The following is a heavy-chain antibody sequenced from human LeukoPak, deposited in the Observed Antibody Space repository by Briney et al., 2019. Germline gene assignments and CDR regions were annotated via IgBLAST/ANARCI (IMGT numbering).Heavy chain of an antibody. J-gene: IGHJ6*02. CDR1: GYSFTSYW. V-gene: IGHV5-51*01. CDR3: ARHPTTVTTNGYYYYGMDV. CDR2: IYPGDSDT. D-gene: IGHD4-17*01. Sequence: GESLKISCKGSGYSFTSYWIGWVRQMPGKGLEWMEIIYPGDSDTRYSPSFQGQVTISADKSISTAYLQWSSLKASDTAMYYCARHPTTVTTNGYYYYGMDVWGQGTTVTVSS.